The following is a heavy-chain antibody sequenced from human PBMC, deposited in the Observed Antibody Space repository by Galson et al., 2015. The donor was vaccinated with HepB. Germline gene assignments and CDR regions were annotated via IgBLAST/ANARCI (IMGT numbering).Heavy chain of an antibody. D-gene: IGHD3-10*01. J-gene: IGHJ6*02. Sequence: SETLSLTCTVSGGPISSSTYYWGWIRQPPGKGLEWIGNIYFSGRTFYNPSLKSRVTISIDTSKNQFSLKLTSVTAADTAVYYCARSSDNSGSYVFTRYYGMDVWGQGTTVTVSS. V-gene: IGHV4-39*01. CDR2: IYFSGRT. CDR3: ARSSDNSGSYVFTRYYGMDV. CDR1: GGPISSSTYY.